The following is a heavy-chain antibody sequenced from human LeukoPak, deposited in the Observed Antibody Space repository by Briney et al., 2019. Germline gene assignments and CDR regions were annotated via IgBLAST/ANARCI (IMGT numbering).Heavy chain of an antibody. CDR3: AKRRPIVVVPAAIRGGYFDY. CDR1: GFTFSRYW. J-gene: IGHJ4*02. D-gene: IGHD2-2*02. Sequence: GGSLRLSCAASGFTFSRYWMHWVRQAPGKGPVWVSRINSDGSDTSYVDSVKGRFTVSRDNAKNTLYLQMNSLRAEDTAVYYCAKRRPIVVVPAAIRGGYFDYWGQGTLVTVSS. V-gene: IGHV3-74*01. CDR2: INSDGSDT.